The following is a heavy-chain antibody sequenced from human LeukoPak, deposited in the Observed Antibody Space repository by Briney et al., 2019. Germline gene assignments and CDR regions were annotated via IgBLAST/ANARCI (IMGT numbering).Heavy chain of an antibody. Sequence: GGSLRLSCAASGFTFSDYSMNWVRQAPGKGLEWIAYINSSSITIYHADSVKGRFSISRDSAKNSVYLQMNSLRGEDTALYYCARSYASGPDRYLDVWGKGTTVTVSS. V-gene: IGHV3-48*04. CDR1: GFTFSDYS. CDR3: ARSYASGPDRYLDV. J-gene: IGHJ6*04. D-gene: IGHD3-10*01. CDR2: INSSSITI.